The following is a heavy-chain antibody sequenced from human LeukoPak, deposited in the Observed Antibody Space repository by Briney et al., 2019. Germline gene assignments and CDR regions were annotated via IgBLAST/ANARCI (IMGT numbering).Heavy chain of an antibody. CDR3: ARALDEGARFDY. V-gene: IGHV3-30-3*01. CDR2: ISYDGSNK. J-gene: IGHJ4*02. Sequence: GGSLRLSCAASGFTFSTYAMHWVRQAPGKGLEWVAVISYDGSNKYYADSVKGRFTISRDNSKTTLYLQMNSLRAEDTAVYYCARALDEGARFDYWGQGTLVTVSS. CDR1: GFTFSTYA.